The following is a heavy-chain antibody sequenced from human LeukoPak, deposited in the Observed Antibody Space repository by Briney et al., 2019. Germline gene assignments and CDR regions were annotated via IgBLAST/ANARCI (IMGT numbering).Heavy chain of an antibody. CDR2: INPNSGGT. J-gene: IGHJ4*02. CDR1: GYTFTGYY. V-gene: IGHV1-2*02. D-gene: IGHD2-15*01. Sequence: ASVKVSCKASGYTFTGYYMHWVRQAPGQGLEWMGWINPNSGGTNYAQKFQGRVTMTRDTSISTAYMELSRLRSDDTAVYYCAREAVYCSGGSCQGYFDYWGQGTLVTVSS. CDR3: AREAVYCSGGSCQGYFDY.